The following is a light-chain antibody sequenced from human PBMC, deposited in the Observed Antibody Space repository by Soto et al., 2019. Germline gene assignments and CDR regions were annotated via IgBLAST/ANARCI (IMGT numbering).Light chain of an antibody. CDR2: GAS. J-gene: IGKJ5*01. V-gene: IGKV3-20*01. CDR3: QQYGSSPIT. Sequence: EIVLTQSPGTLSLSPGERATLSCRASHSVSSSYLAWYQQKPGQAPRLLIYGASSRATGFPDRFSGSGSGTDFTLAISRLEPEDFAVYYCQQYGSSPITFGQGTRLDIK. CDR1: HSVSSSY.